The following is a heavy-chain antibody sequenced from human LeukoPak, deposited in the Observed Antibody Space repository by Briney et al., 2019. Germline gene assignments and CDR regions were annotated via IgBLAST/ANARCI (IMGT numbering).Heavy chain of an antibody. CDR3: AREGYYGSGSYLHDAFDI. Sequence: SETLSLTCTVSGGSISSSSYYWSWIRQPAGKGLEWIGRIYTSGSTNYNPSLKSRVTMSVDTSKNQFSLKLSSVTAADTAVYYCAREGYYGSGSYLHDAFDIWGQGTMVTVSS. CDR1: GGSISSSSYY. V-gene: IGHV4-61*02. CDR2: IYTSGST. D-gene: IGHD3-10*01. J-gene: IGHJ3*02.